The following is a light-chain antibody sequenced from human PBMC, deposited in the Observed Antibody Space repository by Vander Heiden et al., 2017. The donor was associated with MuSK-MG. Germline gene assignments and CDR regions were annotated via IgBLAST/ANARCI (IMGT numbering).Light chain of an antibody. CDR3: QQYKNWPPYT. J-gene: IGKJ2*01. V-gene: IGKV3-15*01. CDR1: QSGSSN. CDR2: VAS. Sequence: EIVMTQSPATLSVSPGERATLSCRASQSGSSNLAWYQQEPGPAPRLLIYVASTRATCIPARFSGSGSGTDFTLTISSRQSEDFAVYYCQQYKNWPPYTFGQGTKLDIK.